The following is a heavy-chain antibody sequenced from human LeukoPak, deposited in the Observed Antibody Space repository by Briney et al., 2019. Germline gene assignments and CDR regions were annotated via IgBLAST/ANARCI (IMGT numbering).Heavy chain of an antibody. CDR1: GFTFSSYG. Sequence: GRSLRLSCAASGFTFSSYGMHWVRQAPGKGLEWVAVISYDGSNKYYADSVKGRFTISRDNSKNTLYLQMNSLRAEDTAVYYCAKPVRYSSSWYYFDYWGQGTLVTVSS. D-gene: IGHD6-13*01. V-gene: IGHV3-30*18. CDR2: ISYDGSNK. J-gene: IGHJ4*02. CDR3: AKPVRYSSSWYYFDY.